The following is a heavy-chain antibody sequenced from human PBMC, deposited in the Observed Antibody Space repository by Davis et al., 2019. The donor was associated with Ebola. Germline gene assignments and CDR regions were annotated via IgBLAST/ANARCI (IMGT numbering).Heavy chain of an antibody. J-gene: IGHJ4*02. V-gene: IGHV4-34*01. Sequence: PSETLSLTCAVYGGSFSGYYWSWIRQPPGKGLEWIGEINHSGSTNYNPSLKSRVTISVDTSKNQFSLKLSSVTAADTAVYYCARAAGSGYLVYWGQGTLVTVSS. CDR2: INHSGST. CDR1: GGSFSGYY. CDR3: ARAAGSGYLVY. D-gene: IGHD3-22*01.